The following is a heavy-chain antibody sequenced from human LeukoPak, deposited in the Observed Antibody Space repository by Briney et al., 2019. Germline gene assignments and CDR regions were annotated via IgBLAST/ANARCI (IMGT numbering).Heavy chain of an antibody. Sequence: GGSLRLSCAASGFTFSNYAMTWVRQAPGKGLEWFSAISGSGGTTYYADSVRGRFTISRDNFKNTLYLQMNSLRADDTAVYYCARGLINDWSALEYWGQGTLVTVSS. CDR2: ISGSGGTT. V-gene: IGHV3-23*01. D-gene: IGHD3-9*01. CDR3: ARGLINDWSALEY. J-gene: IGHJ4*02. CDR1: GFTFSNYA.